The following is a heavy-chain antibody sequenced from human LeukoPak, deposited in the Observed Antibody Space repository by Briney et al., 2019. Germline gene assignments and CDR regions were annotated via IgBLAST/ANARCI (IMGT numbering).Heavy chain of an antibody. CDR1: GFTFSSYS. J-gene: IGHJ3*02. CDR3: ARAVYGFDAFDI. Sequence: PGGSLRLYCAASGFTFSSYSMNWVRQAPGQGLEWVSSISSSSSYIYYADSVKGRFTISRDNAKNSLYLQMNSLRAEDTAVYYCARAVYGFDAFDIWGRGTMVTVSS. CDR2: ISSSSSYI. D-gene: IGHD4-17*01. V-gene: IGHV3-21*01.